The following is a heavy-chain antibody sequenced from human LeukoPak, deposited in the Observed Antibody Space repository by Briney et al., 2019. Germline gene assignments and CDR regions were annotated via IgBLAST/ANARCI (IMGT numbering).Heavy chain of an antibody. D-gene: IGHD6-19*01. V-gene: IGHV3-21*01. CDR1: GFTFSSYS. J-gene: IGHJ5*02. CDR2: ISSSSSYI. Sequence: KTGGSLRLSCAASGFTFSSYSMNWVRQAPGKGLEWVSSISSSSSYIYYADSVKGRFTISRDNAKNSLYLQMNSLRAEDTAVYYCARDGDSSGWYGMDWLDPWGQGTLVTVSS. CDR3: ARDGDSSGWYGMDWLDP.